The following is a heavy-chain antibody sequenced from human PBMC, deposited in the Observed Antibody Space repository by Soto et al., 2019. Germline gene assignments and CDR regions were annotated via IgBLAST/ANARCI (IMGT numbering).Heavy chain of an antibody. CDR1: GGSISSSSYY. Sequence: QLQLQESGPGLVKPSETLSLTCTVSGGSISSSSYYWGWIRQPPGKGLEWIGSIYYSGSTYYNPSLKSRVTISVDTSKNQFSLKLSSVTAADTAVYYRARPNYGDYGGYYYYYMDVWGKGTTVTVSS. D-gene: IGHD4-17*01. J-gene: IGHJ6*03. V-gene: IGHV4-39*01. CDR2: IYYSGST. CDR3: ARPNYGDYGGYYYYYMDV.